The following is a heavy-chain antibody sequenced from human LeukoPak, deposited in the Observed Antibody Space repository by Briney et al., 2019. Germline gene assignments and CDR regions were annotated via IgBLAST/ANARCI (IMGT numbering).Heavy chain of an antibody. D-gene: IGHD6-19*01. Sequence: ASVKVSFKASEYTFTGYYMHWVRQAPGQGLEWMGWINPNSGGTNYAQKFQGRVTMTRDTSISTAYMELSRLRSDDTAVYYCARDLQQWLANTDYWGQGTLVTVSS. CDR1: EYTFTGYY. CDR2: INPNSGGT. CDR3: ARDLQQWLANTDY. V-gene: IGHV1-2*02. J-gene: IGHJ4*02.